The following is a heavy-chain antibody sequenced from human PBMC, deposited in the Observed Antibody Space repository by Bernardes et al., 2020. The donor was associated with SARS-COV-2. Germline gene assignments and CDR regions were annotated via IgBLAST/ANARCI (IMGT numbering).Heavy chain of an antibody. D-gene: IGHD3-10*01. CDR3: ANTGFAFDI. J-gene: IGHJ3*02. CDR1: GFTFDDYA. V-gene: IGHV3-9*01. Sequence: GGSLRLSCAASGFTFDDYAMHWVRQAPGKGLEWVSGISWNSGSIGYADSVKGRFTISRDNAKNSLYLQMNSLRAEDTALYYCANTGFAFDIWGQGTMVTVSS. CDR2: ISWNSGSI.